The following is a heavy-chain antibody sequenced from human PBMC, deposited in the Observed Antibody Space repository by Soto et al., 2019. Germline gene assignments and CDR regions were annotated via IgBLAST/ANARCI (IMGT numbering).Heavy chain of an antibody. D-gene: IGHD1-1*01. CDR2: IYSGGNT. CDR3: AGATGRY. Sequence: EVQLVETGGGLIQPGGSLRLSCTASGFTVSSNYMTWVRQAPGKGLEWVSVIYSGGNTYYADSVKGRFTSSRDKSTNTLYLQMNSLRAEDTAVYYCAGATGRYWGQGTLVTVSS. CDR1: GFTVSSNY. V-gene: IGHV3-53*02. J-gene: IGHJ4*02.